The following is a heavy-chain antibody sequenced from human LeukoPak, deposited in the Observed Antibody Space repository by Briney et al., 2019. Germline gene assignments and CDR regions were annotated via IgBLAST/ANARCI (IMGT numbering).Heavy chain of an antibody. CDR1: GFTFTSHG. Sequence: GASLRLSCAASGFTFTSHGMNWVRQPPGKGLECVANIKKDGSEKYHVDAVKGRFTTSRDNAKTSLYLQMNSLRAEDTAVYYCARDLSGIAGYTYGRGIDYWGQGTLVTVSS. D-gene: IGHD5-18*01. CDR3: ARDLSGIAGYTYGRGIDY. V-gene: IGHV3-7*01. CDR2: IKKDGSEK. J-gene: IGHJ4*02.